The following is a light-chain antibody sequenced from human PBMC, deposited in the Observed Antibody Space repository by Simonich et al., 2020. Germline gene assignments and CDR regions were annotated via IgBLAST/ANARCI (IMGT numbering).Light chain of an antibody. CDR3: QTWGTGIAV. CDR2: LNSDGSH. J-gene: IGLJ2*01. V-gene: IGLV4-69*01. CDR1: SGHSSYA. Sequence: QLVLTQSPSASASLGASVKLTCTLSSGHSSYAIAWHHQQPEKGPRYFMKLNSDGSHSKGDGIPDRFSGSSSGAERYLTISSLQSEDEADYYCQTWGTGIAVFGGGTKLTV.